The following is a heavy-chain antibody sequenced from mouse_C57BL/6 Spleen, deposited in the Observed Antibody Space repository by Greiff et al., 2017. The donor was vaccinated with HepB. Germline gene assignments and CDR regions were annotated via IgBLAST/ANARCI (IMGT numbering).Heavy chain of an antibody. D-gene: IGHD2-5*01. CDR2: ISDGGSYT. Sequence: EVKLVESGGGLVKPGGSLKLSCAASGFTFSSYAMSWVRQTPEKRLEWVATISDGGSYTYYPDNVKGRFTISRDNAKNNLYLQMSHLKSEDTAMYYCARRAYYSNYDAMDYWGQGTSVTVSS. J-gene: IGHJ4*01. V-gene: IGHV5-4*03. CDR3: ARRAYYSNYDAMDY. CDR1: GFTFSSYA.